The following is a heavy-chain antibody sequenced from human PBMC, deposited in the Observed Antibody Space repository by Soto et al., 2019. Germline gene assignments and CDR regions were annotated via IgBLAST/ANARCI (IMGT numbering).Heavy chain of an antibody. J-gene: IGHJ5*02. V-gene: IGHV4-31*03. CDR1: GGSISSGGYY. D-gene: IGHD3-22*01. Sequence: PSETLSLTCTVSGGSISSGGYYWSWIRQHPGKGLEWIGYIYYSGSTYYNPSLKSRVTISVDTSKNQFSLKLSSVTAADTAVYYCARKINYYDSSGFDWFDPWGQGTLVTVSS. CDR3: ARKINYYDSSGFDWFDP. CDR2: IYYSGST.